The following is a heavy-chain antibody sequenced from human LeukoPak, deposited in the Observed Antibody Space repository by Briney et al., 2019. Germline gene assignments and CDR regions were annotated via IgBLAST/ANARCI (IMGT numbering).Heavy chain of an antibody. D-gene: IGHD6-13*01. Sequence: ASVKVSCKASGYTFTGYYMHWVRQAPGQGLEWMGWINPNSGGTNYAQKFQGRVTMTRDTSISTAYMELSRLRSDDTAVYYCARDSSLAAAGTDAFDIWGQGTMITVSS. CDR2: INPNSGGT. CDR3: ARDSSLAAAGTDAFDI. V-gene: IGHV1-2*02. CDR1: GYTFTGYY. J-gene: IGHJ3*02.